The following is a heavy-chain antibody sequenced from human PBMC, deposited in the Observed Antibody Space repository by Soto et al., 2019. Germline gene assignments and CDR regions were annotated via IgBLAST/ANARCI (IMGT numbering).Heavy chain of an antibody. V-gene: IGHV3-74*01. CDR1: GFTFSNYW. Sequence: GGSLRLSCAASGFTFSNYWMYWVRQAPGEGLVWVSRINRDGSTTTYADSVRGRFTISRDNAMNTLYLQMNSLRDEDTAVYYCTMDLTGRQDYWGQGALVTVSS. D-gene: IGHD1-20*01. CDR3: TMDLTGRQDY. CDR2: INRDGSTT. J-gene: IGHJ4*01.